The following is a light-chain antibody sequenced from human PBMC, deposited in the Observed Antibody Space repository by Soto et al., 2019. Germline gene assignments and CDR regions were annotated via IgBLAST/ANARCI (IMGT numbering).Light chain of an antibody. V-gene: IGLV2-14*01. Sequence: QSVLTQPASVSGSPGQSITISCTGTRSDVGGYNYVSWYQQHPGKAPKLMIYDVSNRPSGVSNRFSGSKSDNTASLTISGLQAEDEADYYCSSYTSSSTLYVFGTGTKVTVL. J-gene: IGLJ1*01. CDR2: DVS. CDR3: SSYTSSSTLYV. CDR1: RSDVGGYNY.